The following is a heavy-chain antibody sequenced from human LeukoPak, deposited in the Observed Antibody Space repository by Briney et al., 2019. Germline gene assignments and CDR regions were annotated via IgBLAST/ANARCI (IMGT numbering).Heavy chain of an antibody. CDR1: GYTFTSHG. D-gene: IGHD1-26*01. Sequence: ASVKVTCKASGYTFTSHGISWVRQAPGQGLEWMGWISAYNGNTNYAQKLQGRVTMTTDTSTSTAYMELRSLRSDDTAVYYCARAEVGATAVDYWGQGTLVTVSS. J-gene: IGHJ4*02. CDR3: ARAEVGATAVDY. CDR2: ISAYNGNT. V-gene: IGHV1-18*01.